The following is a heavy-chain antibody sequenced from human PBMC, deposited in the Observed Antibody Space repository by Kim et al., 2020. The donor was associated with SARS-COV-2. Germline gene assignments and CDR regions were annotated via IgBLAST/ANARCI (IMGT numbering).Heavy chain of an antibody. D-gene: IGHD6-19*01. CDR3: ARHKPNLWTLTMNAVAGRWFRP. CDR1: GASLSSSTYY. V-gene: IGHV4-39*01. Sequence: SETLSLTCLVSGASLSSSTYYWGWIRQSPGKGLEWIGSVDSSGSADYSQSLKSRVTVSVDTSTNHFFLKLHSVTAADTAIDFCARHKPNLWTLTMNAVAGRWFRPWDRGTLVTVSS. CDR2: VDSSGSA. J-gene: IGHJ5*02.